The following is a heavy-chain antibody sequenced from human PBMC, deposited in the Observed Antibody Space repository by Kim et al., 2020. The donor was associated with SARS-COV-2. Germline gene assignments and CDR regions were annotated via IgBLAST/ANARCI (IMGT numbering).Heavy chain of an antibody. D-gene: IGHD3-10*01. CDR2: ISFDGSNK. Sequence: GGSLRLSCAASGFTFSSYAMLWVRQAPGKGLEWVAVISFDGSNKYYGDSVKGRFTVSRDNSKNTLYLQMNSPRAEDTAVYYCARQGVRGPTYWFDPWGQGTLVTVPS. V-gene: IGHV3-30*04. CDR3: ARQGVRGPTYWFDP. J-gene: IGHJ5*02. CDR1: GFTFSSYA.